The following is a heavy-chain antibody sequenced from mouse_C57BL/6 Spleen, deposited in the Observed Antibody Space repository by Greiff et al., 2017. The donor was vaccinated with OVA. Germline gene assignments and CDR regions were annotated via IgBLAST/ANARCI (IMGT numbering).Heavy chain of an antibody. D-gene: IGHD2-3*01. Sequence: VQLQQPGAELVKPGASVKLSCKASGYTFTSYWMQWVKQRPGQGLEWIGEIDPSDSYTNSNQKLNGKATLTVDPSYSTAYMQLSSLTSEDSAVYYCARSGDGYSAWFAYWGQGTLVTVSA. CDR1: GYTFTSYW. CDR2: IDPSDSYT. V-gene: IGHV1-50*01. J-gene: IGHJ3*01. CDR3: ARSGDGYSAWFAY.